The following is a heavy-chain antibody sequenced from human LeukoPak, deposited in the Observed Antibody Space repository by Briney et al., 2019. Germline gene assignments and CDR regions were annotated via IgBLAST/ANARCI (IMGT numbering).Heavy chain of an antibody. CDR3: ARRSAAKDAFDI. V-gene: IGHV3-23*01. Sequence: GGSLRLSCAASGFTFSSYGMSWVRQAPGKGLEWVSAISGSGGSTYYADSVKGRFTISRDNSKNTLYLQMNSLRAEDTAVYYCARRSAAKDAFDIWGQGTKVTVSS. D-gene: IGHD6-25*01. CDR2: ISGSGGST. CDR1: GFTFSSYG. J-gene: IGHJ3*02.